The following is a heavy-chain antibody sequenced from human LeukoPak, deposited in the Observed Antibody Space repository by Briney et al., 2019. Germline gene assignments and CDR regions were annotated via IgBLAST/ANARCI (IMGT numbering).Heavy chain of an antibody. CDR1: GYSISSGYY. J-gene: IGHJ2*01. V-gene: IGHV4-38-2*02. CDR2: IYHSGST. CDR3: ARDHRTTLITTSLELKPHWYFDL. D-gene: IGHD3-3*01. Sequence: SETLSLTCTVSGYSISSGYYWGWIRQPPGKGLEWIGSIYHSGSTYYNPSLKSRVTISVDTSKNQFSLKLSSVTAADTAVYYCARDHRTTLITTSLELKPHWYFDLWGRGTLVTVSS.